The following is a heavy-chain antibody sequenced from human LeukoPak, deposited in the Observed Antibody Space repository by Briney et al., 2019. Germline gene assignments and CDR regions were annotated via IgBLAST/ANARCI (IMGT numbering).Heavy chain of an antibody. V-gene: IGHV4-59*12. Sequence: SETLSLTCTVSGGSISSYYWSWIRQPPGKELEWIGYIYYSGSTYYNPSLKSRVTISVDTSKNQFSLKLSSVTAADTAVYYCARDSFYDILTGDDIWGQGTMVTVSS. CDR1: GGSISSYY. CDR3: ARDSFYDILTGDDI. CDR2: IYYSGST. D-gene: IGHD3-9*01. J-gene: IGHJ3*02.